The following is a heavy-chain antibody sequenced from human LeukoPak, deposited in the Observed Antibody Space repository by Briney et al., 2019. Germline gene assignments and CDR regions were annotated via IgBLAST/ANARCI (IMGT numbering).Heavy chain of an antibody. CDR3: ARSITIFGVVTTDAFDI. J-gene: IGHJ3*02. Sequence: ASVKVSCKASGGAFSSYAISWVRQAPGQGLEWMGGIIPIFGTANYAQKFQGRVTITADESTSTAYMELSSLRSEDTAVYYCARSITIFGVVTTDAFDIWGQGTMVTVSS. V-gene: IGHV1-69*13. D-gene: IGHD3-3*01. CDR2: IIPIFGTA. CDR1: GGAFSSYA.